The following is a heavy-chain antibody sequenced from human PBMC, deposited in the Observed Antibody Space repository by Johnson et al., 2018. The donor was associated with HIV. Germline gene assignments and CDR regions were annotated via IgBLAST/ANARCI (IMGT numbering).Heavy chain of an antibody. CDR1: GFTFSSYA. J-gene: IGHJ3*01. V-gene: IGHV3-30-3*01. Sequence: QVQLVESGGGVVQPGRSLRLSCAASGFTFSSYAMHWVRQAPGKGLEWVAVISYDGSNKYYADSVKGRFTISRDNAKNSLFLQMNSLRAEDTALYYCSRHRGVYPTSPGGVGAFDFWGPGTMVTVSS. CDR2: ISYDGSNK. D-gene: IGHD1-26*01. CDR3: SRHRGVYPTSPGGVGAFDF.